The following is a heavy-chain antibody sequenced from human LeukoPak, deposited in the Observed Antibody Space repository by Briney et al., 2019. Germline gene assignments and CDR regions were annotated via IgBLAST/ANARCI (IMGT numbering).Heavy chain of an antibody. V-gene: IGHV4-34*01. Sequence: PSETLSLTCAVYGGSFSGYYWSWIRQPPGKGLGWIGEINHSGSTNYNPSLKSRVTISVGTSKNQFSLKLSSVTAADTAVYYCARGRRSYYGFDYWGQGTLVTVSS. J-gene: IGHJ4*02. D-gene: IGHD1-26*01. CDR2: INHSGST. CDR3: ARGRRSYYGFDY. CDR1: GGSFSGYY.